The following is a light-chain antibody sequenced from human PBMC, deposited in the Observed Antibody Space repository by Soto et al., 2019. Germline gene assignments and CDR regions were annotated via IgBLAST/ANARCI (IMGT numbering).Light chain of an antibody. V-gene: IGKV3-15*01. CDR3: QQYDGWPRT. CDR1: QRVGIN. J-gene: IGKJ1*01. Sequence: EIVMTQSPATLSVSPGETATLSCRASQRVGINLAWYQQKPGQAPRLLIYSASTRASGIPYRFSGSGSGTEFTLTISSLQSEYFAFFYCQQYDGWPRTFGQGTKVEIK. CDR2: SAS.